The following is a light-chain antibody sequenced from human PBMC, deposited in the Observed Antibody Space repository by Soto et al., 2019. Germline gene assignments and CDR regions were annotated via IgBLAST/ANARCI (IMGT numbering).Light chain of an antibody. CDR2: ELT. CDR3: SIVTNTTTPWL. V-gene: IGLV2-14*01. Sequence: QSALTQPASVSGSPGQSITISCTGTTTDLSGHNYVSWYQQHPGRAPKLIIFELTKRPSGVSSRFSGSKSGKAASLTISGLLADDEGDYYFSIVTNTTTPWLFGGGTQLTVL. CDR1: TTDLSGHNY. J-gene: IGLJ3*02.